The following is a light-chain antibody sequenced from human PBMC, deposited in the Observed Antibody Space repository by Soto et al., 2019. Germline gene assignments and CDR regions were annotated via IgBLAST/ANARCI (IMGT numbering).Light chain of an antibody. CDR2: AAS. Sequence: AIRMTQSPSSFSASTGDRATITCRASQGISSYLAWYQQKPGKAPKLLIYAASTMKSGVPPRFSGSGSGTDFTLTISCLQSEDVAPAYYQQYYSYRYTFGQGTKLEIK. CDR3: QQYYSYRYT. CDR1: QGISSY. J-gene: IGKJ2*01. V-gene: IGKV1-8*01.